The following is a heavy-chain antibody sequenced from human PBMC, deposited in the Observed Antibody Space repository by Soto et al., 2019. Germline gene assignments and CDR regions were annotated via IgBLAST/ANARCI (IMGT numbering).Heavy chain of an antibody. Sequence: QLQESGPGLLKSSQTLSLTCPVSAGSVTTGGSYCTWIRHRPDKGLEWIGYGNHTGTTNYNPSLKSRVSISIDTSDNKFSLTLTSVTAADTAVYYCARDRYYSGVDVWGPGTTVTVSS. CDR3: ARDRYYSGVDV. CDR1: AGSVTTGGSY. CDR2: GNHTGTT. J-gene: IGHJ6*02. V-gene: IGHV4-31*03.